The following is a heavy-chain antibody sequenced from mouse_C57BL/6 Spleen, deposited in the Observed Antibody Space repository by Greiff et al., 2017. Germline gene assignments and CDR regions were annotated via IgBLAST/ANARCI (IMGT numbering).Heavy chain of an antibody. V-gene: IGHV1-55*01. D-gene: IGHD1-1*01. CDR3: ARSDYGSYYFDY. CDR2: IYPGSGST. Sequence: QVQLQQPGAELVKPGASVKMSCKASGYTFTSYWITWVKQRPGQGLEWIGDIYPGSGSTNYNEKFKSKATLTVDTSSSTAYMQLSSLTSEDSAVYYCARSDYGSYYFDYWGQGTTLTVSS. CDR1: GYTFTSYW. J-gene: IGHJ2*01.